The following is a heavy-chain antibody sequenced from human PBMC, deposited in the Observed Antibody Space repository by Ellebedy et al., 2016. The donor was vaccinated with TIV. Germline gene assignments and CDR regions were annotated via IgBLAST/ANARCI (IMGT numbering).Heavy chain of an antibody. V-gene: IGHV3-48*04. CDR1: GFTFNSYG. CDR2: ISNSESNI. J-gene: IGHJ4*02. Sequence: PGGSLRLSCAASGFTFNSYGMNWVRQAPGKGLEWVSFISNSESNIYYADSVKGRFTISRDNAKSSLYLQMNSLRAEDTAVYYCARAPYNWNEGPRYFDYWGQGTLVTVSS. D-gene: IGHD1-20*01. CDR3: ARAPYNWNEGPRYFDY.